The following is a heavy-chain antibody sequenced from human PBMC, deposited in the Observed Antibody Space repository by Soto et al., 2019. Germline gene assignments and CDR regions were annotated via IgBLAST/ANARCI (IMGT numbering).Heavy chain of an antibody. CDR1: GFTFGAYA. Sequence: EVQLLQSGGGLVQPGGSLRLSCAASGFTFGAYAMTWVRQVPGKGLEWISTLTASGGNTNHAESVKGRFTVSRDNAEDTLFLEMHSLRAEDRGIYYCAKGPGSRGLDYWGQGTLVTVSS. CDR2: LTASGGNT. CDR3: AKGPGSRGLDY. D-gene: IGHD5-12*01. V-gene: IGHV3-23*01. J-gene: IGHJ4*02.